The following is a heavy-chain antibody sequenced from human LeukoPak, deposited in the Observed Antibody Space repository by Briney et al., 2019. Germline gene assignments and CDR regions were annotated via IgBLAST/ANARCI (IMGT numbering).Heavy chain of an antibody. J-gene: IGHJ4*02. D-gene: IGHD3-16*02. CDR2: IIPIFGTA. CDR3: AREGYDYVWGSYRYNFDY. V-gene: IGHV1-69*13. CDR1: GGTFSSYA. Sequence: GASVKVSCKASGGTFSSYAISWVRQAPGQGLEWMGGIIPIFGTANYAQKFQGRVTITADESTSTAYMELSSLRSEDTAVYYCAREGYDYVWGSYRYNFDYWGQGTLVTVSS.